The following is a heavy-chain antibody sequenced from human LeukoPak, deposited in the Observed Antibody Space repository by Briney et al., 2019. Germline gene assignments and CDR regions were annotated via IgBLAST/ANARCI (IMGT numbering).Heavy chain of an antibody. CDR3: ARDKVAMVSDY. CDR1: GFTFSSYE. J-gene: IGHJ4*02. Sequence: PGGSLRLSCAASGFTFSSYEMNWVRQAPGKGLEWVSSISSSSSYIYYADSVKGRFTISRDNAKNSLYLQMNSLRAEDTAVYYCARDKVAMVSDYWGQGTLVTVSS. D-gene: IGHD5-18*01. V-gene: IGHV3-21*01. CDR2: ISSSSSYI.